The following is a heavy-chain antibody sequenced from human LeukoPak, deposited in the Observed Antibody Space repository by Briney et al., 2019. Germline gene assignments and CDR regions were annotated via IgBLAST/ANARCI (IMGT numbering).Heavy chain of an antibody. Sequence: GGSLRLSCAASGFTFTTYWMHWVRQVPGQGLVWVSHIDGDGRIAHYGDSVKGRFTISRDNAKNTVYLQMDSLRAEDTAVYYCARDSPRTGPWGQGILVIVSP. V-gene: IGHV3-74*01. J-gene: IGHJ5*02. D-gene: IGHD1-1*01. CDR3: ARDSPRTGP. CDR1: GFTFTTYW. CDR2: IDGDGRIA.